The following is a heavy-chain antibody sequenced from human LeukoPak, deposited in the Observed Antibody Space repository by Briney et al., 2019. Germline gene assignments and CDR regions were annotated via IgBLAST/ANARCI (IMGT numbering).Heavy chain of an antibody. CDR2: VWYDGSKK. D-gene: IGHD3-16*01. CDR1: GFAFDTHG. CDR3: ATYVFADSSGGSFDY. V-gene: IGHV3-33*01. J-gene: IGHJ4*02. Sequence: PGRSLRLSCAASGFAFDTHGMHWVRQAPGKGLEWVAVVWYDGSKKYYADSVKGRFTISRDNSKNTLFLQMNSLRAEDTALYYCATYVFADSSGGSFDYWGQGTLVTVSS.